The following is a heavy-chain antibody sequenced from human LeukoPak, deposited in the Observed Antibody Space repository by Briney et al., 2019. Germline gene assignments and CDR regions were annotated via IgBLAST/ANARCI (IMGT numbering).Heavy chain of an antibody. D-gene: IGHD5-18*01. CDR1: GGSFSGYY. Sequence: SETLSLTCAVYGGSFSGYYWSWIRQPPGKGLEWIGEINHSGSTNYNPSLKSRVTISVDRSKNQFSLKLSSVTAADTAVYYCARAGYSYSLDAFDIWGQGTMVTVSS. CDR3: ARAGYSYSLDAFDI. V-gene: IGHV4-34*01. CDR2: INHSGST. J-gene: IGHJ3*02.